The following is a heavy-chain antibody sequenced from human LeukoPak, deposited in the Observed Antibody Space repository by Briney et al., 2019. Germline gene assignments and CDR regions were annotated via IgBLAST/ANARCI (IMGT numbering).Heavy chain of an antibody. CDR3: ASLTRDY. CDR1: GFTVSSNY. CDR2: IHSGDNT. V-gene: IGHV3-53*01. D-gene: IGHD4/OR15-4a*01. J-gene: IGHJ4*02. Sequence: GGTLRLSCAASGFTVSSNYMTWVRQAPGKGLEGGSVIHSGDNTYCADSVKGRFTTSRDNSKNTFYLQMNSLRVEDAAVYYCASLTRDYWGQGTLVTVSS.